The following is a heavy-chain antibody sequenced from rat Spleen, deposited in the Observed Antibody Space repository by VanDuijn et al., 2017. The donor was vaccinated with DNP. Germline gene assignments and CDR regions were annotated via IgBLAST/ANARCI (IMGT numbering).Heavy chain of an antibody. CDR3: ARSSTGMNYGMDA. V-gene: IGHV3-3*01. Sequence: EVQLQESGPGLVEPSQSLSLTCSVTGYSITSCCRWTWIRKFPGHKLEWMGYINSAGSTNYNPSLKSRISITRDTSKNQFFLQVNSVTTEDTATYYCARSSTGMNYGMDAWGQGTSVTVSS. D-gene: IGHD1-7*01. J-gene: IGHJ4*01. CDR2: INSAGST. CDR1: GYSITSCCR.